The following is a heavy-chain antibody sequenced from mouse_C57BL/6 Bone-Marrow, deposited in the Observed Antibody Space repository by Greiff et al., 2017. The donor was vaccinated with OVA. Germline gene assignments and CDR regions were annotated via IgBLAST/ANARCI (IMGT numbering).Heavy chain of an antibody. CDR2: ISSGGDYI. D-gene: IGHD2-3*01. V-gene: IGHV5-9-1*02. CDR3: TREGYYVYYYAMDY. Sequence: EVQRVESGEGLVKPRGSLKLSCAASGFTFSSYAMSWVRQTPEKRLEWVAYISSGGDYIYYADTVKGRFTISRDNARNTLYLQMSSLKSEDTAMYYCTREGYYVYYYAMDYWGQGTSVTVSS. CDR1: GFTFSSYA. J-gene: IGHJ4*01.